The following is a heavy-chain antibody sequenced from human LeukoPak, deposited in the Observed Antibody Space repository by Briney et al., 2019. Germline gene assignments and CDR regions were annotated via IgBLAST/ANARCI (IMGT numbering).Heavy chain of an antibody. CDR1: GYSFTSHW. J-gene: IGHJ4*02. CDR3: ARHAVRDGYNRHNDY. Sequence: GESLQISCKGSGYSFTSHWIAWVRQMPGKGLEWMGIIYPGDSGTRYSPSYQGQVTISADKSISTAYLQWNSLKASDTAMYYCARHAVRDGYNRHNDYWVQGTLATVSS. CDR2: IYPGDSGT. V-gene: IGHV5-51*01. D-gene: IGHD5-24*01.